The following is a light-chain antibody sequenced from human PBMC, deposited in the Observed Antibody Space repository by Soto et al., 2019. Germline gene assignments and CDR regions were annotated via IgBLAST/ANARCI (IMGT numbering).Light chain of an antibody. J-gene: IGKJ4*01. V-gene: IGKV1-9*01. CDR3: LQVNSFPLS. CDR1: QGISSY. CDR2: AAS. Sequence: IQLTQSPSSVSASVGDRVSINWRASQGISSYLAWYQQKPGKAPKFLIYAASTLQSGVPSRFTGSGSATDFTLTITSLQHEDFATYYCLQVNSFPLSFGGGTKADIK.